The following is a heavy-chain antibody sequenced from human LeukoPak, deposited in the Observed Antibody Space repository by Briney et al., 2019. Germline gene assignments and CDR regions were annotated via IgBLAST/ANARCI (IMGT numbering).Heavy chain of an antibody. CDR1: RSTFSSYE. Sequence: GGSLRLSCASSRSTFSSYEMNWVRQAPGKGLEWVSYISSTGGTIYYADSVKGRFTISRDNAKSSLYLQMNSLRAEDTAVYYCARCSGVFGSSGYWGQGTLVTVSS. V-gene: IGHV3-48*03. CDR3: ARCSGVFGSSGY. CDR2: ISSTGGTI. J-gene: IGHJ4*02. D-gene: IGHD6-6*01.